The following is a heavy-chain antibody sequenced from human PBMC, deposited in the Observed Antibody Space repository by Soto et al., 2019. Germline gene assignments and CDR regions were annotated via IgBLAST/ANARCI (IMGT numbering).Heavy chain of an antibody. CDR2: ISDSGSTM. Sequence: EVILVESGGGLARPGGSLRLSCATSGFSFSSFEMIWVRQAPGKGLEWISYISDSGSTMYYADSVKGRFTISRDNAKNSLYLQMSSLRDEDTALYYCARSTVTSDWGQGTQVTVSS. V-gene: IGHV3-48*03. CDR1: GFSFSSFE. CDR3: ARSTVTSD. D-gene: IGHD4-17*01. J-gene: IGHJ4*02.